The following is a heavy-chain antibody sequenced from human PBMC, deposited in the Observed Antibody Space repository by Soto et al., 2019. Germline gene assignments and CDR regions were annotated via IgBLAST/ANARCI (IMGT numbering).Heavy chain of an antibody. Sequence: QVQLQESGPGLVKPSETLSLTCTVSGGSINNYYWSWIRQPPGKGLEWIGYIYYSGGTNYNPSLKSRVTTLVDTSNSQFSLKLSSVTAADTAVYYCARRYSGYDDAFDIWGQGTMVTVSS. V-gene: IGHV4-59*01. CDR2: IYYSGGT. CDR1: GGSINNYY. CDR3: ARRYSGYDDAFDI. D-gene: IGHD5-12*01. J-gene: IGHJ3*02.